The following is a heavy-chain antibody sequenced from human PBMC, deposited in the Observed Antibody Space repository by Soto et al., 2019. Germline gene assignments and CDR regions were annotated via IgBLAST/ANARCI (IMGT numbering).Heavy chain of an antibody. CDR1: GFSFSTYS. CDR3: ARWSGYADA. CDR2: LSGGGANT. J-gene: IGHJ4*02. D-gene: IGHD4-17*01. Sequence: GGSLRLSCAASGFSFSTYSMAWVRQAAGKGPQWVSGLSGGGANTFYIDSVRGRFTISVDNSKNTVYLQMDSLRADDTAVYYCARWSGYADAWGQGTLVTVSS. V-gene: IGHV3-23*01.